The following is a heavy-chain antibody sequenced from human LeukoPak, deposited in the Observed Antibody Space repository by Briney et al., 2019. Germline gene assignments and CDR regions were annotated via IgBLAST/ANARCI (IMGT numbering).Heavy chain of an antibody. J-gene: IGHJ4*02. V-gene: IGHV3-21*01. Sequence: GGSLRLSCAASGFTFSSYSMNWVRQAPGKGLEWVSSISSSSSYIYYADSVKGRFTISRDNAKNSLYLQMNSLRAEDTAVYYCAKPGYCSSTSCYGIYFDYWGQGTLVTVSS. CDR1: GFTFSSYS. CDR3: AKPGYCSSTSCYGIYFDY. CDR2: ISSSSSYI. D-gene: IGHD2-2*01.